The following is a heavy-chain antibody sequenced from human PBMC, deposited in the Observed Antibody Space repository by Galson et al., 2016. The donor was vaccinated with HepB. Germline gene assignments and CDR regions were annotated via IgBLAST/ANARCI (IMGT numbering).Heavy chain of an antibody. J-gene: IGHJ6*02. D-gene: IGHD1-26*01. CDR1: GYSFWRYW. CDR3: AREPGADV. V-gene: IGHV3-7*03. Sequence: SCAASGYSFWRYWMSWVRQAPGKGLEWVANMNPDGSARNYVDSVKGRFIISRDNAKNSLYLQMNSLSVDDTAVYFCAREPGADVWGQGTTVIVSS. CDR2: MNPDGSAR.